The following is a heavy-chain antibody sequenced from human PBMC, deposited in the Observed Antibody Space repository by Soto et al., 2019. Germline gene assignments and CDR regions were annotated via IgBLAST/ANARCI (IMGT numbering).Heavy chain of an antibody. Sequence: QLQLQEAGPGMVKPSETLSLTCTVSGDSITSINYYWGWIRQPPGRGLEWIGSISHSGRTYLNSSLMCRVTMSLDTSRNEVALKLTSVTAAHTAVYYCARQVSLFGVLPRIYYFDYWGQGTLVPVSS. J-gene: IGHJ4*02. CDR3: ARQVSLFGVLPRIYYFDY. D-gene: IGHD3-3*01. CDR1: GDSITSINYY. CDR2: ISHSGRT. V-gene: IGHV4-39*01.